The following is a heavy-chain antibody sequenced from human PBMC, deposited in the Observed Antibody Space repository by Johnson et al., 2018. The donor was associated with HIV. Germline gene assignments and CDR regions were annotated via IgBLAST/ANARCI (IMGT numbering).Heavy chain of an antibody. CDR1: GFTFNSYG. Sequence: QVQLVESGGGLVQPGGSLRLSCAASGFTFNSYGMHWVRQAPGKGLEWVAVIWYDGSNKYYADSVKGRFTISRDNSRNTLNLQMNNLRAEDTGVYYCARDTDDFWSGEGAFDIWGQGTMVTVSS. V-gene: IGHV3-33*01. CDR2: IWYDGSNK. CDR3: ARDTDDFWSGEGAFDI. J-gene: IGHJ3*02. D-gene: IGHD3-3*01.